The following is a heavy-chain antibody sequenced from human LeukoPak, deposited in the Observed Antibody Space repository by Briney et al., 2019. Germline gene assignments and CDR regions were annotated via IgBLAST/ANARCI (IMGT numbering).Heavy chain of an antibody. V-gene: IGHV3-23*01. D-gene: IGHD2-2*01. CDR2: ISGSGGST. CDR1: GFTFSSYA. CDR3: AKDQRYCSSTSCRAIY. Sequence: GGSLRLSCAASGFTFSSYAMSWVRQAPGKGLEWVSAISGSGGSTYYADSVKGRFTISRDNSKNTLYLQMNSLRAEDTAVYYCAKDQRYCSSTSCRAIYWGQGTLVTVSS. J-gene: IGHJ4*02.